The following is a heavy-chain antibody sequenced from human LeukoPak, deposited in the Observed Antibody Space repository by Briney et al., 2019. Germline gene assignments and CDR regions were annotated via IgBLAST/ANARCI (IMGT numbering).Heavy chain of an antibody. CDR3: AKDMWGYCTNGVCLAGALDY. J-gene: IGHJ4*02. V-gene: IGHV3-30*02. Sequence: PGGSLRLSCAASGFTFSSYGMHWVRQAPGKGLEWVAFIRYDGSNKYYADSVKGRFTISRDNSKNSLYLQRNSLRTEDTALYYCAKDMWGYCTNGVCLAGALDYWGQGTLVTVSS. CDR2: IRYDGSNK. CDR1: GFTFSSYG. D-gene: IGHD2-8*01.